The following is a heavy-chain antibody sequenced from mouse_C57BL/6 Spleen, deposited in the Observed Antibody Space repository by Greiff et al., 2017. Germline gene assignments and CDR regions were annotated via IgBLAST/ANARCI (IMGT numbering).Heavy chain of an antibody. V-gene: IGHV5-17*01. Sequence: EVQLVESGGGLVKPGGSLKLSCAASGFTFSDYGMHWVRQAPEKGLEWVAYISRGSSTIYYADTVKGRFTLSTDNASNTLFLQMTSLRSEDPAMYCCARRGIYPLFDDWGQGTTLTVSS. CDR2: ISRGSSTI. D-gene: IGHD1-1*01. CDR1: GFTFSDYG. J-gene: IGHJ2*01. CDR3: ARRGIYPLFDD.